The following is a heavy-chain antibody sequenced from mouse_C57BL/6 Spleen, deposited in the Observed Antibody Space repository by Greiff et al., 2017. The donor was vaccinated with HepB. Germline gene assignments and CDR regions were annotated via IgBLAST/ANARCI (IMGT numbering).Heavy chain of an antibody. CDR2: IYPGSGST. V-gene: IGHV1-55*01. CDR1: GYTFTSYW. Sequence: VQLQQPGAELVKPGASVKISCKASGYTFTSYWITWVKQRPGQGLEWIGDIYPGSGSTNYNEKFKSKATLTVDTSSSTAYMQLSSLTSEDSAVYYCARFEHWYFDVWGTGTTVTVSS. J-gene: IGHJ1*03. CDR3: ARFEHWYFDV.